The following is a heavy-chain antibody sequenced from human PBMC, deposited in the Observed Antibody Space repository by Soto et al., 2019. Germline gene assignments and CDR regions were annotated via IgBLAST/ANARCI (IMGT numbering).Heavy chain of an antibody. D-gene: IGHD3-3*01. J-gene: IGHJ4*02. CDR3: ARSDFWSGYSGRGFDY. Sequence: SETLSLTCTVSGGSISSDYWSWIRQPPGKGLEWIGYIYYSGSTNYNPSLKSRVTISVDTSKNQFSLKLSSVTAADTAVYYCARSDFWSGYSGRGFDYWGQGTLVTVSS. CDR2: IYYSGST. CDR1: GGSISSDY. V-gene: IGHV4-59*01.